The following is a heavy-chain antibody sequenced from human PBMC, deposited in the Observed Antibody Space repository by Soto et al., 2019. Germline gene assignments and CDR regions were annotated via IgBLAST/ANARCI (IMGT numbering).Heavy chain of an antibody. Sequence: PSETRSLPGTAAGGCIRGARYSWGWMRQPPGKGLEWIGTIYYNGGTYYTPSLKSRVTISVDTSKNQFFLKLSSVTAADTAVYYCARHYDILTGYYTPLEYWGQGTLVTVS. V-gene: IGHV4-39*01. CDR1: GGCIRGARYS. D-gene: IGHD3-9*01. J-gene: IGHJ4*02. CDR3: ARHYDILTGYYTPLEY. CDR2: IYYNGGT.